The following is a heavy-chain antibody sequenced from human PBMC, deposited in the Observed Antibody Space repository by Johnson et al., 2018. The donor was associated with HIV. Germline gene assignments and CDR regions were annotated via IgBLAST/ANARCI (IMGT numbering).Heavy chain of an antibody. CDR1: GFTFDDYA. D-gene: IGHD3-22*01. J-gene: IGHJ3*02. CDR3: ARGPPRIVVGMGAFDI. Sequence: VQLVESGGGLVQPGRSLRLPCAASGFTFDDYAMHWVRQAPGKGLEWVSGISWNSGSIAYADSVKGRFTISRDNSKNTLYLQMNSLRAEDTAVYYCARGPPRIVVGMGAFDIWGQGTMVTVSS. V-gene: IGHV3-9*01. CDR2: ISWNSGSI.